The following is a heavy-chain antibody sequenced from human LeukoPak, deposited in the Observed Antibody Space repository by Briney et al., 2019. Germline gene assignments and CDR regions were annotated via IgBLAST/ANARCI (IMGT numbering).Heavy chain of an antibody. J-gene: IGHJ3*02. CDR1: GGSFSGYY. V-gene: IGHV4-31*11. D-gene: IGHD2-2*02. CDR2: IYYSGST. Sequence: SETLSLTCAVYGGSFSGYYWSWIRQHPGKGLEWIGYIYYSGSTYYNPSLKSRVTISVDTSKNQFSLKLSSVTAADTAVYYCARDLGMYCSSTSCYMDAFDIWGQGTMVTVSS. CDR3: ARDLGMYCSSTSCYMDAFDI.